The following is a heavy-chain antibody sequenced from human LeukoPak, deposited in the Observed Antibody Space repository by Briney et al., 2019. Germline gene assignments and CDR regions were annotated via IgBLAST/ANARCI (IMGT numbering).Heavy chain of an antibody. V-gene: IGHV1-18*01. J-gene: IGHJ5*02. CDR2: ISAYNGNT. Sequence: ASVTVSCTASGYTFTSYGISWVRQAPGQGLEWMGWISAYNGNTNYAQKLQGRVTMTTDTSTSTAYMELRSLRSDDTAVYYCARDDSSSWYGEGGFDPWGQGTLVTVSS. CDR1: GYTFTSYG. CDR3: ARDDSSSWYGEGGFDP. D-gene: IGHD6-13*01.